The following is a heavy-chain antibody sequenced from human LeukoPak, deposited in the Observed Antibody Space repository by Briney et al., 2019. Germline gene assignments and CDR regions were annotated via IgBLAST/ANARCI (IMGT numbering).Heavy chain of an antibody. CDR1: GLTFNNYD. V-gene: IGHV3-48*01. J-gene: IGHJ4*02. D-gene: IGHD3-22*01. CDR3: ARGAYYYED. CDR2: ISSSSSTI. Sequence: QPGGSLRLSCVVSGLTFNNYDMNWVRQAPGKGLEWVSYISSSSSTIYYADSVKGRFTISRDNAKNSLYLQMNSLRAEDTAVYYCARGAYYYEDWGQGTLVTVSS.